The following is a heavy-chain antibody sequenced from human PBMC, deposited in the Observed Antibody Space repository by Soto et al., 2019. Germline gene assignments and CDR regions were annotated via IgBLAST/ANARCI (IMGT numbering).Heavy chain of an antibody. CDR2: ISSSSSYI. J-gene: IGHJ6*02. V-gene: IGHV3-21*01. Sequence: EVQLVESGGGLVKPGGSLRLSCAASGFTFSSYSMNWVRQAPGKGLEWVSSISSSSSYIYYADSVKGRFTISRDNAKNSLYLQMNSLRAEDTAVYYCARDTPLNCSSTSCYTGYYYYYGMDVWGQGTTVTVSS. D-gene: IGHD2-2*02. CDR1: GFTFSSYS. CDR3: ARDTPLNCSSTSCYTGYYYYYGMDV.